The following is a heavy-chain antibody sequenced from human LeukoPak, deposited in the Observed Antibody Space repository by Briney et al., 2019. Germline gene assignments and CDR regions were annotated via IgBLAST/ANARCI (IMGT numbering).Heavy chain of an antibody. CDR1: GFTFSSYW. CDR3: ARGIQTGVDWFDP. V-gene: IGHV3-7*01. CDR2: IKQDGSDK. J-gene: IGHJ5*02. Sequence: GGSLRLSCAASGFTFSSYWMTWARQAPGKGPEWVANIKQDGSDKYYVDSVKGRFTISRDNAKNSLYLQMNSLRAEDTAMYYCARGIQTGVDWFDPWGQGTLVTVSS. D-gene: IGHD1-14*01.